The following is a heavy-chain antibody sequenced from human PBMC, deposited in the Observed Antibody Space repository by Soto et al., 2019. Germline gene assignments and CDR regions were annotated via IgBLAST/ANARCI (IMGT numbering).Heavy chain of an antibody. CDR3: ARGGGVGVAGSAAFDM. CDR2: INPATGAA. Sequence: QLHLVQSGAVVKKPGASVTVSCSASGYPVTAYYMHWVRQAPGRGLEWMGGINPATGAAKYTQTFQGRVTMTRDTSTSTGFMELRGLPSEDTAVFYCARGGGVGVAGSAAFDMWGQGTLVTVSS. J-gene: IGHJ3*02. CDR1: GYPVTAYY. V-gene: IGHV1-2*02. D-gene: IGHD3-3*01.